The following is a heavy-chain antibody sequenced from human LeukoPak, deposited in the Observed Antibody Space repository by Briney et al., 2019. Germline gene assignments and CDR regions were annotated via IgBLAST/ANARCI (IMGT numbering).Heavy chain of an antibody. V-gene: IGHV4-59*08. CDR3: ARSVYYDSSGPQI. Sequence: SETLSLTCTVSGGSISSYYWSWIRQPPEKGLEWIGYIYYSGSTNYNPSLKSRVTISVDTSKNQFSLKLSSVTAADTAVYYCARSVYYDSSGPQIWGQGTMVTVSS. CDR2: IYYSGST. J-gene: IGHJ3*02. CDR1: GGSISSYY. D-gene: IGHD3-22*01.